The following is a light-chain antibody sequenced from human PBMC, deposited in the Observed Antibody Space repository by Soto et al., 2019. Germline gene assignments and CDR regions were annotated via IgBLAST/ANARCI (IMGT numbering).Light chain of an antibody. CDR3: HQRQSWPRT. CDR1: QYINTR. Sequence: EIVLTQSPATLSVFACYRVTLSCRASQYINTRLAWYQHRPGQAPRLLIYQTSIRAAGIPARFSASGTGTDFTLTISDVQPEDFAVYYCHQRQSWPRTFGQGTKVDIK. J-gene: IGKJ1*01. V-gene: IGKV3-11*01. CDR2: QTS.